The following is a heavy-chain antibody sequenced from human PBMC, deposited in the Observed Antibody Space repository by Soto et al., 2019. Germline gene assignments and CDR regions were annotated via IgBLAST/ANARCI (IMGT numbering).Heavy chain of an antibody. J-gene: IGHJ4*02. CDR2: IYWDDDT. V-gene: IGHV2-5*02. D-gene: IGHD3-3*01. Sequence: QITLNESGPTQVKPRQTLTLTCTFSGFSLTNSGVGVGWIRQSPGKAPERLALIYWDDDTRYSPSLKSRLTITKATSKNQVVLTMADLDPADTATSYCAHRVLRTVFGLVTTTAIYFDFWGQGTPVAVSS. CDR1: GFSLTNSGVG. CDR3: AHRVLRTVFGLVTTTAIYFDF.